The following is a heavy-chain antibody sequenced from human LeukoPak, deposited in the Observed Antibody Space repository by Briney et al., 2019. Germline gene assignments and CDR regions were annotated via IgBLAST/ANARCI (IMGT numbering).Heavy chain of an antibody. CDR2: IYHSGST. J-gene: IGHJ3*02. CDR1: GYSISSGYY. V-gene: IGHV4-38-2*02. CDR3: ARLERTGIAARPAAFDI. Sequence: SETLSLTCIVSGYSISSGYYWGGVRQPPGKGLEWIGSIYHSGSTYYNPSHKSRVTISVDTSKNHFSLELSSVTAADTAVYYCARLERTGIAARPAAFDIWGQGTMVTVSS. D-gene: IGHD6-6*01.